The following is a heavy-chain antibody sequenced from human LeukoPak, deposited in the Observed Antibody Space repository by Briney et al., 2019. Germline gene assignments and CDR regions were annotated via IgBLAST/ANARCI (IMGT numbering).Heavy chain of an antibody. CDR2: IIPIFGTA. Sequence: SVKVPCKASGGTFSSYAISWVRQAPGQGLEWMGGIIPIFGTANYAQKFQGRVTITADESTSTAYMELSSLRSEDTAVYYCARDRGSLWVARRTDAFDIWGQGTMVTVSS. CDR3: ARDRGSLWVARRTDAFDI. D-gene: IGHD2-15*01. CDR1: GGTFSSYA. V-gene: IGHV1-69*01. J-gene: IGHJ3*02.